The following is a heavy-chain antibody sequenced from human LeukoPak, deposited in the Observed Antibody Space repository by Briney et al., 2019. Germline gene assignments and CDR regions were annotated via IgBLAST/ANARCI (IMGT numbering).Heavy chain of an antibody. CDR1: GVTFSSVW. Sequence: GGSLRLSCAASGVTFSSVWMNWVRQAPGKGLEWGATINQDGSVKYYVDSVKGRFTISRDNTKNSLYLQMNSLTAEDTAVYYCARDPDPVPGANFHYWGQGTLVSVSS. CDR2: INQDGSVK. V-gene: IGHV3-7*01. J-gene: IGHJ4*02. D-gene: IGHD1-26*01. CDR3: ARDPDPVPGANFHY.